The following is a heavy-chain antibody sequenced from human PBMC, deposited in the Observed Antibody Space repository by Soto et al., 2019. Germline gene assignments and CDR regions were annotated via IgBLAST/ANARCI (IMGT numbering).Heavy chain of an antibody. CDR2: ISDDGSRT. Sequence: GGSLRLSCAASGFTFSSYGIHWVRQAPGKGQDWVGVISDDGSRTYYAESVKGRFIISRDNSKNMLYLEMNSLRPEDTALYYCAKELLIVGSAQVDYWGQGTLVTVSS. CDR1: GFTFSSYG. V-gene: IGHV3-30*18. J-gene: IGHJ4*02. D-gene: IGHD1-26*01. CDR3: AKELLIVGSAQVDY.